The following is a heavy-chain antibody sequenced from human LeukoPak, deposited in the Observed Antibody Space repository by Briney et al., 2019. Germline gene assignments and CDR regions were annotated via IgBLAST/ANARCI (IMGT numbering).Heavy chain of an antibody. CDR3: ASTPDYYGSGSYYHYYYYMDV. V-gene: IGHV4-59*08. CDR2: IYYSGST. Sequence: PSETLSLTCTVSGGSISSYYWSWIRQPPGKGLEWIGYIYYSGSTNYNPSLKSRVTISVDTSKNQFSLKLSSVTAADTAVYYCASTPDYYGSGSYYHYYYYMDVWGKGTTVTISS. J-gene: IGHJ6*03. CDR1: GGSISSYY. D-gene: IGHD3-10*01.